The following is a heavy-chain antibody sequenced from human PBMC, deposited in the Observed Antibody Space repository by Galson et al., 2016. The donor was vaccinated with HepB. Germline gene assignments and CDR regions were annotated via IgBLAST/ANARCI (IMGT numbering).Heavy chain of an antibody. CDR1: GFTFSNCG. J-gene: IGHJ6*04. D-gene: IGHD3-3*01. Sequence: SLRLSCAASGFTFSNCGMHWVRQAPGKGLEWVAVIWYDGRNKYYADSVKGRFTISRDNSKNTLYLQMNSLRAEDTAVYYCARTNDFWSGYLHGDVWGKGTTVTGSS. V-gene: IGHV3-33*01. CDR2: IWYDGRNK. CDR3: ARTNDFWSGYLHGDV.